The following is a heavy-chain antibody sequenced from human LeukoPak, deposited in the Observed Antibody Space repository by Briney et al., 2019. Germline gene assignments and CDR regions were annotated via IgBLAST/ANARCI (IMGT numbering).Heavy chain of an antibody. Sequence: SETLSLTCSVSSGSISNYYWTWIRQPPGKGLEWIGNVYYSGTTYYNPSPKSRVTMSVDTSKNQFSLKLTSVTAADTAVYYCARGAMVTATLMFDSWGQGTLVTVSS. CDR3: ARGAMVTATLMFDS. V-gene: IGHV4-59*01. CDR1: SGSISNYY. J-gene: IGHJ4*02. CDR2: VYYSGTT. D-gene: IGHD2-21*02.